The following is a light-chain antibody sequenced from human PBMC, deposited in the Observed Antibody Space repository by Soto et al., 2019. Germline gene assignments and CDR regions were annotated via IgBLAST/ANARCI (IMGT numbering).Light chain of an antibody. J-gene: IGLJ1*01. CDR1: SSDVGGYNL. Sequence: QSVLTQPASVSGSPGQSITISCTGTSSDVGGYNLVSWYQQYPDKAPKLMIFDVNTRPSGVSNRFSGSKSGNTAPLTISGLHAEDEADDFCSSYKSSSTLPYVFGTGTKLTVL. CDR2: DVN. CDR3: SSYKSSSTLPYV. V-gene: IGLV2-14*01.